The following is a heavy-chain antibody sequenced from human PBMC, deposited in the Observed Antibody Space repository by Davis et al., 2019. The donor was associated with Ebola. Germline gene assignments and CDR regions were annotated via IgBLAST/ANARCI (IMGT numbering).Heavy chain of an antibody. CDR1: GFTFSSYG. D-gene: IGHD2-15*01. CDR3: VRGGSATAY. V-gene: IGHV3-7*03. Sequence: GESLKISCAASGFTFSSYGMNWARQAPGKGLECVAHIKEDGSKEFYVDSVKGRFTISRDNAKSSLYLQMNSLRAEDTAVFYCVRGGSATAYWGQGTLVTVSS. CDR2: IKEDGSKE. J-gene: IGHJ4*02.